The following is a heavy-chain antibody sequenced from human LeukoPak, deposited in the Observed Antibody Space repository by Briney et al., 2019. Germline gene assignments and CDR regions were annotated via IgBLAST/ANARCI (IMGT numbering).Heavy chain of an antibody. V-gene: IGHV1-18*01. CDR1: GYTFTSYG. Sequence: ASVKVSCKASGYTFTSYGISWVRQAPGQGLEWMGWISAYNGNTNYAQKLQGRVTMTTDTSTSTAYMELRSLRSDDTAVYYCAREWGLYCSSTSCYHYYYGMDVWGQGTTVTVSS. J-gene: IGHJ6*02. CDR2: ISAYNGNT. CDR3: AREWGLYCSSTSCYHYYYGMDV. D-gene: IGHD2-2*01.